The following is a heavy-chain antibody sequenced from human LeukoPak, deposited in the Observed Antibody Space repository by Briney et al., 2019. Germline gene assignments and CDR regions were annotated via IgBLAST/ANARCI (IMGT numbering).Heavy chain of an antibody. CDR2: IYPGDSDT. D-gene: IGHD3-16*02. J-gene: IGHJ3*02. V-gene: IGHV5-51*01. CDR3: ARRVMITFGGVIGYDAFDI. CDR1: GYSFTSYW. Sequence: GESLKLSCKGSGYSFTSYWIGWVRQMPGKGLEWMGIIYPGDSDTRYSPSFQGQVTISADKSISTAYLQWSSLKASDTAMYYCARRVMITFGGVIGYDAFDIWGQGTMVTVSS.